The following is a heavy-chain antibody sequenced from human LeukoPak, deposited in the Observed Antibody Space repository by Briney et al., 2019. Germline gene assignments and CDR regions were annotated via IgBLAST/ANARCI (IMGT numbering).Heavy chain of an antibody. CDR1: GFTFNSYG. CDR2: IRYDGSNK. CDR3: AKDSRDYGYYFDY. Sequence: GGSLRLSCAASGFTFNSYGMHRVRQAPGKGLEWVAFIRYDGSNKYYADSVKGRFTISRDNSKNTLYLQMNSLRAEDTAVYYCAKDSRDYGYYFDYWGQGTLVTVSS. D-gene: IGHD4-17*01. V-gene: IGHV3-30*02. J-gene: IGHJ4*02.